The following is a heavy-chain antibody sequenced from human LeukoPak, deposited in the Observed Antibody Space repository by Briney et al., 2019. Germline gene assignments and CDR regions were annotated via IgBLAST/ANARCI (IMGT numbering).Heavy chain of an antibody. CDR1: GCTFSSYA. CDR3: ARALRNIAVAGTGFDY. CDR2: ISYDGSNK. Sequence: GRSLRLSCAASGCTFSSYAMHWVRQAPGKGLEWVAVISYDGSNKYYADSVKGRFTISRDNSKNTLYLQMNSLRAEDTAVYYCARALRNIAVAGTGFDYWGQGTLVTVSS. J-gene: IGHJ4*02. D-gene: IGHD6-19*01. V-gene: IGHV3-30*04.